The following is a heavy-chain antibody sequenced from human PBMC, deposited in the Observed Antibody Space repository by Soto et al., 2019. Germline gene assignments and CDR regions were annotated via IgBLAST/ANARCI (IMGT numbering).Heavy chain of an antibody. V-gene: IGHV3-30*18. Sequence: QVQLVESGGGVVQPGKSLRLSCAASGFTFTTYAMQWVRQSPGKGLEWVAVISSDGRNKFYADSVKGRFTISRDNSKNTLYLQTNSLRADDTAVYDCAKDGGSGGTFDYWGQGTLVTVSS. CDR2: ISSDGRNK. CDR3: AKDGGSGGTFDY. CDR1: GFTFTTYA. D-gene: IGHD2-15*01. J-gene: IGHJ4*02.